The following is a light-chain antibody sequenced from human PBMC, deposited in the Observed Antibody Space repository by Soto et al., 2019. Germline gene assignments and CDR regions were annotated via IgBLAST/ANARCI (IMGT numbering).Light chain of an antibody. CDR3: QQYDSYST. Sequence: DIQMTQFPSTLSASVGDRVTITCRASQSIRSWLAWYQQKPGKAPNLLIYKASSFPSGVPSRFSGSGYGTEFTLTISSLQPDDIATYYCQQYDSYSTFGGGTKVQIK. CDR1: QSIRSW. J-gene: IGKJ4*01. V-gene: IGKV1-5*03. CDR2: KAS.